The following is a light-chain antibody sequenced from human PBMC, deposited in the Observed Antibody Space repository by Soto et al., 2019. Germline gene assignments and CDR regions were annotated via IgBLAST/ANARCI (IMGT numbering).Light chain of an antibody. V-gene: IGLV2-23*01. CDR3: CSYAGSSTWV. Sequence: QSALTQPASVSGSPGQSITISCTGTSSDVGSYNLVSWYQQHPGKAPKLMMYEGSKRPSGVSNRFSGSKSGNTASLKISGLQAEDEADYYCCSYAGSSTWVFGGGTKLTVL. J-gene: IGLJ3*02. CDR1: SSDVGSYNL. CDR2: EGS.